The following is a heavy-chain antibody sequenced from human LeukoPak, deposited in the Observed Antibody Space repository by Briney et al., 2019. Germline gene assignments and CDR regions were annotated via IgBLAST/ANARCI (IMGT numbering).Heavy chain of an antibody. CDR3: ARRSLGPAAPSNYYYYYYYMDV. Sequence: GGSLRLSCAASGFTFSSYWMSWVRQAPGKGLEWVANIKQDGSEKYYVDSVKGRFTISRDNAKNSLYLQMNSLRAEGTAVYYCARRSLGPAAPSNYYYYYYYMDVWGKGTTVTISS. V-gene: IGHV3-7*01. CDR1: GFTFSSYW. CDR2: IKQDGSEK. D-gene: IGHD2-2*01. J-gene: IGHJ6*03.